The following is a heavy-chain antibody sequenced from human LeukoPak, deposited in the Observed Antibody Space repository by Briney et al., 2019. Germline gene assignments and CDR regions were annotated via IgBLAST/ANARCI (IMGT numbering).Heavy chain of an antibody. J-gene: IGHJ6*02. CDR3: ARGPYDSSGYYLGYYYYGMDV. CDR1: GYTFTSYD. D-gene: IGHD3-22*01. Sequence: ASVKVSCKASGYTFTSYDINWVRQATGQGLEWMGWMNPSSGNTGYAQKFQGRVTMTRNTSISTAYMELSSLRSEDTAVYYCARGPYDSSGYYLGYYYYGMDVWGQGTTVTVSS. V-gene: IGHV1-8*01. CDR2: MNPSSGNT.